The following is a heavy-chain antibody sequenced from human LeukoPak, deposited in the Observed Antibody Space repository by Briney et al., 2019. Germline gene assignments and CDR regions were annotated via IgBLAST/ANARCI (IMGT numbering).Heavy chain of an antibody. D-gene: IGHD4-17*01. CDR2: IYHSGST. Sequence: PSETLSLTCTVSGGSISSGDYYWSWIRQPPGKGLEWIGYIYHSGSTYYNPSLKSRVTISVDRSKTQFSLKLSSVTAADTAVYYCARATTVDAFDIWGQGTMVTVSS. CDR1: GGSISSGDYY. CDR3: ARATTVDAFDI. V-gene: IGHV4-30-2*01. J-gene: IGHJ3*02.